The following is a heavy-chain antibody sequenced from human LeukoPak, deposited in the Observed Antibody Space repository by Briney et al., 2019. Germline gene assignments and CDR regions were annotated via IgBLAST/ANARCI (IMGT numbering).Heavy chain of an antibody. D-gene: IGHD3-16*02. V-gene: IGHV4-34*01. CDR2: INHSGST. CDR3: ARGGISYDYVWGSYRPRAYYFDY. J-gene: IGHJ4*02. CDR1: GFTFSDYY. Sequence: GSLRLSCAASGFTFSDYYMSWIRQAPGKGLEWIGEINHSGSTNYNPSLRSRVTISVDTSKNQFSLKLSSVTAADTAVYYCARGGISYDYVWGSYRPRAYYFDYWGQGTLVTVSS.